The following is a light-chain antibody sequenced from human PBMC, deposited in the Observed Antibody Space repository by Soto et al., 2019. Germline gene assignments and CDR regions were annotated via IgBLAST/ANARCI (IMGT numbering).Light chain of an antibody. Sequence: DIQLPQSPSFLSASVGDRVTITFRASQGISSYLAWYQQKPGKAPKLLIYAASSLQSGVPSRFSGSGSGTDFTLTVSSLQPEDFATYYCHQSYDIPTFGQGTRLEIK. CDR1: QGISSY. V-gene: IGKV1-39*01. CDR2: AAS. J-gene: IGKJ5*01. CDR3: HQSYDIPT.